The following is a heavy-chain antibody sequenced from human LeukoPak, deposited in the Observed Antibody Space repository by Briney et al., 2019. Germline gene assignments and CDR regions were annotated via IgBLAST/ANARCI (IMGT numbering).Heavy chain of an antibody. J-gene: IGHJ4*02. V-gene: IGHV1-58*02. CDR1: GFTFTSSA. D-gene: IGHD3-22*01. Sequence: SVKVSCKASGFTFTSSAMQWVRQARGQRLEWIGWIVVGSGNTNYAQKFQERVTITRDMSTSTAYMELSSLRSEDTAVYYCAAAYYYDSSGYYLHNYYFDYWGQGTLVTASS. CDR2: IVVGSGNT. CDR3: AAAYYYDSSGYYLHNYYFDY.